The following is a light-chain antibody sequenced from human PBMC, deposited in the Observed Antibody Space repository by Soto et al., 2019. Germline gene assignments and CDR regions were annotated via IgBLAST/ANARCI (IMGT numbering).Light chain of an antibody. J-gene: IGKJ4*01. V-gene: IGKV1-39*01. Sequence: DIQLTQSPSTLSASVGDTVTITCRASQSISSLLYWFQQKPGQAPKLMIYGASNLQSGVPSRCSGSASGTDFNLTLTSLHTEDRATYEGQQRYNIPLTVCGGTKVEIK. CDR1: QSISSL. CDR2: GAS. CDR3: QQRYNIPLT.